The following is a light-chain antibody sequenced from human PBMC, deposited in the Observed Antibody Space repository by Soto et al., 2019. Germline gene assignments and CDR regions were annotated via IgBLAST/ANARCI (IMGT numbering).Light chain of an antibody. J-gene: IGKJ1*01. Sequence: DIQMTQSPSSLSASVGDRVTITCRASQSITSYLNWYQQKPGKAPKLLIYAASSLQSGVPSRFSGSGSGTDFTLTNSSLQPEAFATYYCQQSYSTPRTFGQGTKVEIK. CDR1: QSITSY. CDR3: QQSYSTPRT. CDR2: AAS. V-gene: IGKV1-39*01.